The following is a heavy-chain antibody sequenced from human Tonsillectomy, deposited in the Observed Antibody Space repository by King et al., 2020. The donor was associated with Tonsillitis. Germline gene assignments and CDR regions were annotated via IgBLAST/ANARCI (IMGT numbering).Heavy chain of an antibody. CDR3: ARNYYDGSGSYYGLSDAFDI. CDR2: IKSDGSST. Sequence: VQLVESGGGLVQPGGSLRLSCAASGLTFSRYWMHWVRQAPGKGLVWVSRIKSDGSSTSYADSVKGRFTISRDNAKNTLYLQMNSLRVEDTAVYYCARNYYDGSGSYYGLSDAFDIWGQGTMVTVSS. D-gene: IGHD3-10*01. CDR1: GLTFSRYW. J-gene: IGHJ3*02. V-gene: IGHV3-74*01.